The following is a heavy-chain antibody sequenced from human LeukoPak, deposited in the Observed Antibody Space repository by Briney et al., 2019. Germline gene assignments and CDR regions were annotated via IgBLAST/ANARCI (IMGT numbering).Heavy chain of an antibody. CDR3: ARGGRIAALNWFDP. CDR1: GGSISSHY. Sequence: PSETLSLTCTVSGGSISSHYWSWIRQPPGKGLEWIGYIYYSGSTNYNPSLKSRVTISVDTSKNQFSLKLSSVTAADTAVYYCARGGRIAALNWFDPWGQGTLVTVSS. V-gene: IGHV4-59*11. D-gene: IGHD6-6*01. J-gene: IGHJ5*02. CDR2: IYYSGST.